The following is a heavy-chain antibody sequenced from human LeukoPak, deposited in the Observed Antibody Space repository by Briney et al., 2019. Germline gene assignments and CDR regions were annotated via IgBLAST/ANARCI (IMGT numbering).Heavy chain of an antibody. CDR2: ISAYNGNT. CDR3: ARGHRLRSGWSSSDAFDI. Sequence: ASVKVSCKASGYTFTSYGISWVRQAPGQGLERMGWISAYNGNTNYAQKLQGRVTMTTDTSTSTAYMELRSLRSDDTAVYYCARGHRLRSGWSSSDAFDIWGQGTMVTVSS. J-gene: IGHJ3*02. CDR1: GYTFTSYG. V-gene: IGHV1-18*01. D-gene: IGHD6-19*01.